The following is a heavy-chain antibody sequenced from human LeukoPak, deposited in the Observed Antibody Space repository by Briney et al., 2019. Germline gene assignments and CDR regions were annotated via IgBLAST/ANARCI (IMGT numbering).Heavy chain of an antibody. CDR3: ARGGVVVAAIDAFDI. Sequence: GGSLRLSCAASGFTFSSYGMHWVRQAPGKGLEWVAVIWYDGSNKYYADSVKGRFTISRDNSKNTLYLQMNSLRAEDTAVYYCARGGVVVAAIDAFDIWGQGTLVTVSS. J-gene: IGHJ3*02. CDR2: IWYDGSNK. V-gene: IGHV3-33*01. D-gene: IGHD2-15*01. CDR1: GFTFSSYG.